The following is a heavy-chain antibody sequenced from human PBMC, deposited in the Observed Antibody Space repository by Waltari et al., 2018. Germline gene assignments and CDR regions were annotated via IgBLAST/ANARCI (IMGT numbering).Heavy chain of an antibody. V-gene: IGHV3-43*01. D-gene: IGHD1-26*01. Sequence: EVQLVESGGVVVPPGGSLRLSCGASGFPFNYCTMHWIRQGPGKGLEWVSLISWDSASKYYADSVEGRFTISRDNSKNSLYLHMSSLTIDDSALYFCAKEPPTGVGAPDYFGQGTLVTVSS. CDR3: AKEPPTGVGAPDY. CDR1: GFPFNYCT. CDR2: ISWDSASK. J-gene: IGHJ4*02.